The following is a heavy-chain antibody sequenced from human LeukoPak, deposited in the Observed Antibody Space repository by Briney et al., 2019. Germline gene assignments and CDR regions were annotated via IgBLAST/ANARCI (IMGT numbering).Heavy chain of an antibody. V-gene: IGHV3-9*01. CDR3: AKSAENDAFDI. CDR2: ISWNSGSI. J-gene: IGHJ3*02. Sequence: GGSLRLSCAASGFTFYDYAMHWVRQAPGKGLEWISGISWNSGSIGYADSVKGRFTISRDNAKNSLYLQMNSLRAEDTALYYCAKSAENDAFDIWGQGTMVTVSS. CDR1: GFTFYDYA. D-gene: IGHD3-3*01.